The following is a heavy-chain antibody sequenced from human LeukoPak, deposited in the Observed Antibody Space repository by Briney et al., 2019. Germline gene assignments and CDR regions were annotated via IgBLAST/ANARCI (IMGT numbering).Heavy chain of an antibody. V-gene: IGHV3-23*01. J-gene: IGHJ4*02. Sequence: GGSLRLSCAASGFTFSNEAMTWVRQAPGKGLEWVSGISGSGGIIYYADSVKGRFTISRDNSKNTLYLQMNSLRAEDTAVYYCAKPQLRYYYDSSGYPYYFDYWGQGTLVTVSS. CDR3: AKPQLRYYYDSSGYPYYFDY. D-gene: IGHD3-22*01. CDR2: ISGSGGII. CDR1: GFTFSNEA.